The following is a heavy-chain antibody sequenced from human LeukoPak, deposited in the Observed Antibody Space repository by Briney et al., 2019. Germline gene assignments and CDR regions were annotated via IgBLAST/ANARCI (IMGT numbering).Heavy chain of an antibody. Sequence: GGSLRLSCAASGFTLSTYWMSWVRQAPGKGLEWVASINRDGSGKYYVDSGRGRFTISRDNGKNTLYLQMNSLRAENTAVYYCARVQTGTTNWFDPWGQGTLVTVSS. J-gene: IGHJ5*02. V-gene: IGHV3-7*04. CDR3: ARVQTGTTNWFDP. CDR2: INRDGSGK. D-gene: IGHD1-1*01. CDR1: GFTLSTYW.